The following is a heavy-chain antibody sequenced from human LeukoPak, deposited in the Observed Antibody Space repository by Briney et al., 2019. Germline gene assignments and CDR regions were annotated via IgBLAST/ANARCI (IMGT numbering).Heavy chain of an antibody. CDR2: IYYSGST. Sequence: SQTLSLTCTVSGGSISSGDYYWSWIRQPPGKGLEWVVYIYYSGSTYYNPSLKSRVTISVDTSKNQFSLKLSSVTAADTAVYYCARRYSGLPFDYWGQGTLVTVSS. J-gene: IGHJ4*02. D-gene: IGHD5-12*01. CDR1: GGSISSGDYY. CDR3: ARRYSGLPFDY. V-gene: IGHV4-30-4*08.